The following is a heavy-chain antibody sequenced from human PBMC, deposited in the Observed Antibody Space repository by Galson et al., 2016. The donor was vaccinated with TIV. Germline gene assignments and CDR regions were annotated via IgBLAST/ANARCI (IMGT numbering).Heavy chain of an antibody. CDR2: LSYDERNK. D-gene: IGHD6-25*01. CDR3: AKQRLKDYYGLDV. J-gene: IGHJ6*02. V-gene: IGHV3-33*05. CDR1: GDTFSSYP. Sequence: SCKASGDTFSSYPFNWVRQAPGKGLEWVAVLSYDERNKKYADSVKGRFTISRDNSKNTLYLQMNSLRPDDTAVYYCAKQRLKDYYGLDVWGPGTTVPVSS.